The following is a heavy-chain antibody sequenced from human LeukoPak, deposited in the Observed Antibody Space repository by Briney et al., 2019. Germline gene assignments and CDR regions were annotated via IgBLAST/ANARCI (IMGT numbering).Heavy chain of an antibody. CDR2: ISSSSSTI. CDR3: VRAVGAAGSY. J-gene: IGHJ4*02. V-gene: IGHV3-48*04. CDR1: GFTFSSYS. D-gene: IGHD6-13*01. Sequence: GGSLRLSCGASGFTFSSYSMNWVRQAPGKGLEWVSYISSSSSTIYYADSVKGRFTISRDNAKNSLYLQMNSLRAEDTAVYYCVRAVGAAGSYWGQGALVTVSS.